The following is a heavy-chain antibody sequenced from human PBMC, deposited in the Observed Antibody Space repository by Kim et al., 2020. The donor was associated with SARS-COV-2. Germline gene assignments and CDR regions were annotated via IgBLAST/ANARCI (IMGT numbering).Heavy chain of an antibody. J-gene: IGHJ6*02. CDR3: AKETYQGDSSGWTYYYYGMDV. V-gene: IGHV3-30*18. D-gene: IGHD6-19*01. Sequence: GGSLRLSCAASGFTFSSYGMHWVRQAPGKGLEWVAVMSYDGSNKNYADSVKGRFTISRDNSKNTLYLQMNSLRAEDTAVYYCAKETYQGDSSGWTYYYYGMDVWGQGTTVTVSS. CDR1: GFTFSSYG. CDR2: MSYDGSNK.